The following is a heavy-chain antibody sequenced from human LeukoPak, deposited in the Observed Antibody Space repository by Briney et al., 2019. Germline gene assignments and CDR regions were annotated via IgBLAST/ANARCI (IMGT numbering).Heavy chain of an antibody. V-gene: IGHV1-69*13. CDR1: GGTFSSYA. CDR2: IIPIFGTA. Sequence: GASVKVSCKASGGTFSSYAISLVRQAPGQGLEWMGGIIPIFGTANYAQKFQGRVTITADESTSTAYMELSSLRSEDTAVYYCARGGCSSTSCYYSEYYYYMDVWGKGTTVTVSS. D-gene: IGHD2-2*01. J-gene: IGHJ6*03. CDR3: ARGGCSSTSCYYSEYYYYMDV.